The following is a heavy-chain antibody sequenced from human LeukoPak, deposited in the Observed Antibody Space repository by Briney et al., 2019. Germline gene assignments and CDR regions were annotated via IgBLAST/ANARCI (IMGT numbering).Heavy chain of an antibody. J-gene: IGHJ5*02. CDR2: IIPIFGTA. D-gene: IGHD6-13*01. V-gene: IGHV1-69*01. CDR1: GGTFSSYA. CDR3: ARDREEQLVPGWFDP. Sequence: SVKVSCKASGGTFSSYAISWVRQAPGQGLEWMGGIIPIFGTANYAQKFQGRVTITADESTSTAYMELSSLRSEDTAVYYCARDREEQLVPGWFDPWGQGTLVTVSS.